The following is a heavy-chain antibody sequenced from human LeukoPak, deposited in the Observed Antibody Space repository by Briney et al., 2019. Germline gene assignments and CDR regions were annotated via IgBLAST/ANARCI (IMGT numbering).Heavy chain of an antibody. D-gene: IGHD5-18*01. CDR3: ARGVAAMATRNWFDP. V-gene: IGHV5-51*01. CDR2: IYPGDSDT. CDR1: GYSFTNYW. Sequence: PGESLKISCKGSGYSFTNYWIAWVRQMPGKGLEWMGIIYPGDSDTRYSPSFQGQVTISADKSISTAYLQWSSLKASDTAMYYCARGVAAMATRNWFDPWGQGTLVTVSS. J-gene: IGHJ5*02.